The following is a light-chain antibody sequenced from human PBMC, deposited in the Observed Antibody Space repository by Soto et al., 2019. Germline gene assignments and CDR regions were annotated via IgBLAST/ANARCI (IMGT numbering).Light chain of an antibody. J-gene: IGLJ1*01. V-gene: IGLV2-14*03. Sequence: QSVLTQPASVSGSPGQSITISCTGTSSDVGNYNYVSWYQQHPGKAPKLMIFGVSNRPSGVSDRFSGSKSGNTASLTISGLQAEDEADYHCSSYAGGYYLFGNGTKVTVL. CDR2: GVS. CDR3: SSYAGGYYL. CDR1: SSDVGNYNY.